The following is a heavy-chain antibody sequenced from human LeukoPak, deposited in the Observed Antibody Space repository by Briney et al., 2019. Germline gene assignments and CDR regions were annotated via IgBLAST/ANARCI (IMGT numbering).Heavy chain of an antibody. CDR1: GYTFTSCD. CDR3: ARVDPLLYYYYMDV. D-gene: IGHD2-2*03. Sequence: GASVKVSCKASGYTFTSCDINWVRQATGQGLAWMGWMNPNSGNTGYAQKFQGRVTMTRNTSISTAYMELSSLRSEDTAVYYCARVDPLLYYYYMDVWGKGTTVTVSS. J-gene: IGHJ6*03. V-gene: IGHV1-8*01. CDR2: MNPNSGNT.